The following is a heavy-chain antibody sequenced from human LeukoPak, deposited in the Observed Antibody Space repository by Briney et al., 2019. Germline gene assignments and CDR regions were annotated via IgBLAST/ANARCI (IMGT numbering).Heavy chain of an antibody. CDR2: ISYDGSNK. CDR1: GFTFSSYG. J-gene: IGHJ4*02. V-gene: IGHV3-30*18. CDR3: AKDRAGVVVPAAWDLDY. Sequence: PWGSLRLSCAASGFTFSSYGMHWVRQAPGKGLEWVAVISYDGSNKYYADSVKGRFTISRDNSKNTLYLQMNSLRAEDTAVYYCAKDRAGVVVPAAWDLDYWGQGTLVTVSS. D-gene: IGHD2-2*01.